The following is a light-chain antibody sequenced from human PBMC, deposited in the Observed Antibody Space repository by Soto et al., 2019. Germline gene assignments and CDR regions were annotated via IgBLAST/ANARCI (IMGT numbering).Light chain of an antibody. J-gene: IGKJ1*01. CDR1: QNINTY. CDR2: GAS. Sequence: DIQMTQSPSSLSASVGDRVIITCRASQNINTYLNWYQQKSGKAPNLLIYGASTLQSGVSSRFSGGGSGTDFTLTITSLQPEDFATYYCQQSHSTPRTFGQGTKVEI. CDR3: QQSHSTPRT. V-gene: IGKV1-39*01.